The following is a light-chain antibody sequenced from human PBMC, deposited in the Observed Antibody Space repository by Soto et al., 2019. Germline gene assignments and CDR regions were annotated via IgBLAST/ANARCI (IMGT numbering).Light chain of an antibody. V-gene: IGLV2-8*01. CDR3: KSYAGSNTYV. Sequence: QPALTQPPSASVSPGQSVTISCTGTKNDIGVYDFVSWYQHHPGKAPRLIIYEVVQRPSGVPDRFSGSKSGNTASLTVSGLQAADEADYFCKSYAGSNTYVFGSGTKVTVL. J-gene: IGLJ1*01. CDR2: EVV. CDR1: KNDIGVYDF.